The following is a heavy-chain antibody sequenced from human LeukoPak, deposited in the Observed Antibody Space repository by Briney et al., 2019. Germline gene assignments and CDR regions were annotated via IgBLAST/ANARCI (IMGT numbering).Heavy chain of an antibody. Sequence: GGSLRLSCAASGFTFSSYEMNWVRQAPGKGLEWVSYISSGSGTIYYADSVKGRFTISRDNAKNSLYLQMNSLRAEDTAVYYCARDYYGSGSCDYWGQGTLVTVSS. CDR1: GFTFSSYE. CDR3: ARDYYGSGSCDY. V-gene: IGHV3-48*03. J-gene: IGHJ4*02. CDR2: ISSGSGTI. D-gene: IGHD3-10*01.